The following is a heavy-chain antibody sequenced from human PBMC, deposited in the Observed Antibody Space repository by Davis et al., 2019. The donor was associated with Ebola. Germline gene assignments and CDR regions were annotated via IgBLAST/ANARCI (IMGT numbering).Heavy chain of an antibody. CDR1: GFTFSSYA. CDR2: ISYDGSNK. CDR3: ARDPPKYDFWSGYSLYYYYGMDV. Sequence: GGSLRLSCAASGFTFSSYAMHWVRQAPGKGLEWVAVISYDGSNKYYADSVKGRFTISRDNSKNTLYLQMNSLRAEDTAVYYCARDPPKYDFWSGYSLYYYYGMDVWGQGTTVTVSS. V-gene: IGHV3-30-3*01. D-gene: IGHD3-3*01. J-gene: IGHJ6*02.